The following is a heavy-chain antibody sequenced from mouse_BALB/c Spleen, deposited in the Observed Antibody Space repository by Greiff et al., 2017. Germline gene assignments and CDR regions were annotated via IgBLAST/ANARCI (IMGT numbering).Heavy chain of an antibody. D-gene: IGHD4-1*01. CDR1: GFNIKDYY. J-gene: IGHJ2*01. Sequence: VQLKQSGAELAKPGASVKMSCTASGFNIKDYYMHWVKQRPEQGLEWIGWIDPENGDTEYAPKFQGKATLTADKSSSTAYMQLSSLASEDSAVYYCARGLTGTNYFDYWGQGTTLTVSS. CDR2: IDPENGDT. V-gene: IGHV14-4*02. CDR3: ARGLTGTNYFDY.